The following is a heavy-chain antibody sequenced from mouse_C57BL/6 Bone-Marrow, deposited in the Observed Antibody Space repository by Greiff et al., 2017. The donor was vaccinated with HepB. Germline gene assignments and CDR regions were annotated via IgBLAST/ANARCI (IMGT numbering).Heavy chain of an antibody. Sequence: QVQLQQSGAELVRPGASVTLSCKASGYTFTDYEMHWVKQTPVHGLEWIGAIFPETGGTAYNQKFKGKAILTADKSSSTAYMELRSLTTEDSAVYYCTRFSTTVVATDYWGQGTTLTVSS. CDR2: IFPETGGT. CDR1: GYTFTDYE. D-gene: IGHD1-1*01. J-gene: IGHJ2*01. CDR3: TRFSTTVVATDY. V-gene: IGHV1-15*01.